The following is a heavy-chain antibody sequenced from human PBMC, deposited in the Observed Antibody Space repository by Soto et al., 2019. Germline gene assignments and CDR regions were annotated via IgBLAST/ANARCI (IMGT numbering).Heavy chain of an antibody. V-gene: IGHV3-66*01. D-gene: IGHD3-16*01. CDR1: GFTASNNY. CDR2: IYSGGST. J-gene: IGHJ4*02. Sequence: EEQLVESGGDLVQPGGSLRLSCAASGFTASNNYMSWFRQAPGKGLEWVSLIYSGGSTYYADSVKGRFTISRDSSKNTLYLQMNSLRAEDTAMYYCAAYSHKGYWGQGTLVTVSS. CDR3: AAYSHKGY.